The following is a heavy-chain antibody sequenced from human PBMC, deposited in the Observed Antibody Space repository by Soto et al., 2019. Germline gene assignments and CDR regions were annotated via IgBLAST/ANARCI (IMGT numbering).Heavy chain of an antibody. D-gene: IGHD2-2*02. CDR2: IYRSGST. CDR3: ARDGSLVVVPAAIRDYYYGMDV. J-gene: IGHJ6*02. CDR1: GGSISSSNW. Sequence: SETLSLTCAVSGGSISSSNWWSWVRQPPGKGLEWIGEIYRSGSTNYNPSLKSRVTISVDKSKNQFSLKLSSVTAADTAVYYCARDGSLVVVPAAIRDYYYGMDVWGQGTTVTVSS. V-gene: IGHV4-4*02.